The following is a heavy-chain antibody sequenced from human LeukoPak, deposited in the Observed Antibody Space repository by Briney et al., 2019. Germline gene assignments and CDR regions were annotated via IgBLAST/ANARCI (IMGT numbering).Heavy chain of an antibody. J-gene: IGHJ4*02. V-gene: IGHV7-4-1*02. CDR3: VTRDGVSSGFFNLDY. D-gene: IGHD3-22*01. CDR2: INTNTGNP. CDR1: XTFTXYX. Sequence: XTFTXYXMNXVRQAPGQGLEWMGWINTNTGNPTYAQGFTGRFVFSLDTSVSTAYLQISSLKAEDTAVYYCVTRDGVSSGFFNLDYWGQGTLVTVSS.